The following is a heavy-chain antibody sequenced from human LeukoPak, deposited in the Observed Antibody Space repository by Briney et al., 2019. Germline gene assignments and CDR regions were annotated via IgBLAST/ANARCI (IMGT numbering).Heavy chain of an antibody. J-gene: IGHJ4*02. Sequence: SETLSLTCTVSGGSLSSYYWSWIRQPPGKGLEWIGYIYYSGSTNYNPSLKSRVTISVDTSKNQFSLKLSSVTAADTAVYYCARGIAALYYFDYWGQGTLVTVSS. D-gene: IGHD6-13*01. CDR1: GGSLSSYY. CDR2: IYYSGST. V-gene: IGHV4-59*01. CDR3: ARGIAALYYFDY.